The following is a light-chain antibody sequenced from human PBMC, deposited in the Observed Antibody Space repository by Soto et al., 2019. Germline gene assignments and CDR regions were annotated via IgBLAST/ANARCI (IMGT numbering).Light chain of an antibody. CDR3: QQYSSFPLT. V-gene: IGKV1-5*03. CDR1: QTISSW. J-gene: IGKJ4*01. Sequence: DSQMAQSPSSLSGSVGDRVTITCRASQTISSWLAWYQQKPGKAPKLLIYKASTLKSGVPSRFSGSGSGTEFTLTISSLQPDDFATYYYQQYSSFPLTFGGGTKVDI. CDR2: KAS.